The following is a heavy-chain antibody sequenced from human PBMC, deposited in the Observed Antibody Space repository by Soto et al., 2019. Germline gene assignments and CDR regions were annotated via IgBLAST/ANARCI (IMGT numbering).Heavy chain of an antibody. Sequence: PSETLSLTCTVSGGSVSSGSYYWSWIRQPPGKGLEWIGYIYYSGSTNYNPSLKSRVTISVDTSKNQFSLKLSSVTAADTAVYYCARARVVVAATTDFDYWGQGTLVTAPQ. CDR1: GGSVSSGSYY. CDR2: IYYSGST. CDR3: ARARVVVAATTDFDY. V-gene: IGHV4-61*01. J-gene: IGHJ4*02. D-gene: IGHD2-15*01.